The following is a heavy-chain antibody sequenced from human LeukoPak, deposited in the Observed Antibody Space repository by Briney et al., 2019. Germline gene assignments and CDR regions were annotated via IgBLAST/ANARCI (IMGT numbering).Heavy chain of an antibody. V-gene: IGHV3-66*01. J-gene: IGHJ4*02. CDR1: GFTVSSNY. D-gene: IGHD1-1*01. CDR2: IYGGVNT. CDR3: AKSPKTGFLFDY. Sequence: SGGSLRLSCAASGFTVSSNYMSWVRQAPGEGLEWVSVIYGGVNTVYADSVKGRFTISRDNSKNTLYLQMNSLRAEDTAVYYCAKSPKTGFLFDYWGKGTLVTVSP.